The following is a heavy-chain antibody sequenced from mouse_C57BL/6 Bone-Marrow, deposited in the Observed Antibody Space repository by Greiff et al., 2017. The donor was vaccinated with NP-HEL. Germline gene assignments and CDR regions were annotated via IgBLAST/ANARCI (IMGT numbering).Heavy chain of an antibody. D-gene: IGHD1-1*01. CDR3: ASLFITTVVAPRFDY. J-gene: IGHJ2*01. V-gene: IGHV1-9*01. Sequence: VQLQQSGAELMKPGASVKLSCKATGYTFTGYWIEWVKQRPGHGLEWIGEILPGSGSTNYNEKFKGKATFTADTSSNTAYMQLSSLTTEDSAIYYCASLFITTVVAPRFDYWGQGTTLTVSS. CDR1: GYTFTGYW. CDR2: ILPGSGST.